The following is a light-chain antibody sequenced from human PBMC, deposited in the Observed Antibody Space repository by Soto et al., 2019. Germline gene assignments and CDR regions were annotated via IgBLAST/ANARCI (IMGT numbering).Light chain of an antibody. CDR2: DAS. Sequence: DIQMTQSPSTLSASVGDGVTITCRASQSISRCLAWYQQKPGKAPKFLIYDASSLDSGVPSRFSGSGSGTEFTLTISSLQPDDFATYYCQQYDTYPCTFGQGTTVDIK. CDR1: QSISRC. V-gene: IGKV1-5*01. CDR3: QQYDTYPCT. J-gene: IGKJ1*01.